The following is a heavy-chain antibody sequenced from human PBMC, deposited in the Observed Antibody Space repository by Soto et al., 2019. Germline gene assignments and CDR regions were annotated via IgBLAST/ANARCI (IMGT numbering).Heavy chain of an antibody. CDR3: ARWSYLDY. CDR1: GITFSTYA. D-gene: IGHD3-3*01. V-gene: IGHV3-23*01. CDR2: IGSNGADK. J-gene: IGHJ4*02. Sequence: LRLSCAASGITFSTYAMSWVRRAPGKGLEWVSTIGSNGADKQYADFVKGRFTVSRDSSKSTLSLQMNSLRADDTAMYYCARWSYLDYWGQGTRVTVSS.